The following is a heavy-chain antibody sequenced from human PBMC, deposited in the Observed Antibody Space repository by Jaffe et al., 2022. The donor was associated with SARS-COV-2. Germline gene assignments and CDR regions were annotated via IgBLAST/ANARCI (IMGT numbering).Heavy chain of an antibody. Sequence: EVQLVESGGGLVKPGQSLRLSCTTSGFNFGGHTMNWFRQAPGKGLEWVGFIRGKAYSGTTEYAASVRGRFTISRDDSKSIAFLQMNTLKTEDTAVYYCTRAYCPDAVCHDYGDYAFDSWGQGTLVAVSS. J-gene: IGHJ4*02. V-gene: IGHV3-49*05. D-gene: IGHD4-17*01. CDR1: GFNFGGHT. CDR2: IRGKAYSGTT. CDR3: TRAYCPDAVCHDYGDYAFDS.